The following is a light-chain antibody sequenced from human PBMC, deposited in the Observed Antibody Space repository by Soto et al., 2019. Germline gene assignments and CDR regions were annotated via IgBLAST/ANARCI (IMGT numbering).Light chain of an antibody. V-gene: IGKV3-15*01. CDR3: QQYNNWTWT. CDR1: QSVSSN. Sequence: EIVMTHSPATLSVSPVERATLSFSASQSVSSNLAWYQQKPGQAPRLLIYGASTRATGIPARFSGSGSGTEFTLTISSLQSEDFAVYYCQQYNNWTWTFGQGTKVDIK. CDR2: GAS. J-gene: IGKJ1*01.